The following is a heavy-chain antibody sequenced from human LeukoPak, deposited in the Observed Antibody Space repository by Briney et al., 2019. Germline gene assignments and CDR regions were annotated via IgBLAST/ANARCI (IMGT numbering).Heavy chain of an antibody. CDR3: ARGLPPVMKYYFDY. Sequence: QPGKSLRLSCAASGFTVSRYWMHWVRQAPGKGLEWVAVMWYDGSNKYYADSVKGRFTISRDDSKNTLYLQMNSLRAEDTAMYYCARGLPPVMKYYFDYWGQGTLVTVSS. V-gene: IGHV3-33*01. D-gene: IGHD4-11*01. CDR1: GFTVSRYW. CDR2: MWYDGSNK. J-gene: IGHJ4*02.